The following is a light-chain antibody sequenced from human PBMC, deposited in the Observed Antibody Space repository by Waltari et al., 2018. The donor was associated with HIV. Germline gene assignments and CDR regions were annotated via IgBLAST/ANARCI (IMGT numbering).Light chain of an antibody. J-gene: IGLJ2*01. CDR3: QAWDSSTGV. V-gene: IGLV3-1*01. CDR2: QDS. CDR1: KLGDKY. Sequence: SYELTQPPSVSVSPGQTASITCSGDKLGDKYACWYQQKPGQSPVLVIYQDSKRPSGIPDRFSGPNAGNTATLTISGTQAMDEADYYCQAWDSSTGVFGGGTKLTVL.